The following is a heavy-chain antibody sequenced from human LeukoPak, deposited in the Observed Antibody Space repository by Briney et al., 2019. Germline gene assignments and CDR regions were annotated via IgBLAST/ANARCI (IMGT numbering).Heavy chain of an antibody. D-gene: IGHD6-13*01. J-gene: IGHJ5*02. CDR2: IYPSGTT. CDR1: GYSISSGYY. V-gene: IGHV4-38-2*02. CDR3: ARAYSSSWYFNWFDP. Sequence: SETLSLTCTVSGYSISSGYYWGWIRQPPGKGLEWIGNIYPSGTTYYNPSLKTRVTISVDTSKNQFSLKLSSVTAADTAVYFCARAYSSSWYFNWFDPWGQGTLVTVSS.